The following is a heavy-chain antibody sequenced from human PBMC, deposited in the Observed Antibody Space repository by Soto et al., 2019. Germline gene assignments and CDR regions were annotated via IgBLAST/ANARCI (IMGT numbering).Heavy chain of an antibody. CDR3: ARGTAARRPVDY. CDR1: GYTFTDYY. Sequence: ASVKVSCKASGYTFTDYYLHWVRQAPGQGLEWMGWINPNSGGTNYAQKFQGRVTMTRDTSISTAYIELSRLRSDDTAVYYCARGTAARRPVDYWGQGPLVTVSS. J-gene: IGHJ4*02. CDR2: INPNSGGT. V-gene: IGHV1-2*02. D-gene: IGHD6-6*01.